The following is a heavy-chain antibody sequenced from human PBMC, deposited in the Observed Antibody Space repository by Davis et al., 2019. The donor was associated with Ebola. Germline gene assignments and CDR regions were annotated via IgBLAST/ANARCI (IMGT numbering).Heavy chain of an antibody. CDR3: VKDFWSDDPGY. J-gene: IGHJ4*02. CDR1: GYTFKNYG. V-gene: IGHV1-18*01. D-gene: IGHD3-3*01. CDR2: ITASNGNT. Sequence: ASVKVSCKASGYTFKNYGITWVRQAPGQGLEWMGWITASNGNTHYAQKLQDRITMTIATSTSTAYMELRSLRNDDTAMYYCVKDFWSDDPGYWGQGTLVTVSS.